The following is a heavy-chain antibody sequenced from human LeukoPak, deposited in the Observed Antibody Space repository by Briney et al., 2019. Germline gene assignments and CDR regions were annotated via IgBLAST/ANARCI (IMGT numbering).Heavy chain of an antibody. CDR1: GGTFSSYA. D-gene: IGHD4-17*01. CDR3: ARTYGREIDY. CDR2: ISAYNGNT. Sequence: ASVKVSCKASGGTFSSYAISWVRQAPGQGLEWMGWISAYNGNTNYAQKLQGRVTMTTDTSTSTAYMELRSLRSDDTAVYYCARTYGREIDYWGQGTLVTVSS. V-gene: IGHV1-18*01. J-gene: IGHJ4*02.